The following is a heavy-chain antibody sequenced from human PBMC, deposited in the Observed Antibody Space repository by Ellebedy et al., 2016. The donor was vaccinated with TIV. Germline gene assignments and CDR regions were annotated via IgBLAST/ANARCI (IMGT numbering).Heavy chain of an antibody. CDR1: GFTFSSYS. J-gene: IGHJ4*02. V-gene: IGHV3-21*01. Sequence: GGSLRLXXAASGFTFSSYSMNWVRQAPGKGLEWVSSISSSSSYIYYADSVKGRFTISRDNAKNSLYLQMNGLRAEDTVVYYCARDFPYGSGSNFDYWGQGTLVTVSS. D-gene: IGHD3-10*01. CDR2: ISSSSSYI. CDR3: ARDFPYGSGSNFDY.